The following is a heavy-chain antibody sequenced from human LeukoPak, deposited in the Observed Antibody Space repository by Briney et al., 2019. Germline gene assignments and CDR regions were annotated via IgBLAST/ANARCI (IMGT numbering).Heavy chain of an antibody. J-gene: IGHJ6*03. CDR1: GYTFTNYD. V-gene: IGHV1-8*01. CDR3: ARGGRTMVRGVIMTYYYYYMDV. CDR2: MNPNSGNT. D-gene: IGHD3-10*01. Sequence: ASVKVSCKASGYTFTNYDINWVRQATGQGLEWVGWMNPNSGNTGYAQKFQGRVTITRNTSISTAYMELSSLRSEDTAVYYCARGGRTMVRGVIMTYYYYYMDVWGKGTTVTVSS.